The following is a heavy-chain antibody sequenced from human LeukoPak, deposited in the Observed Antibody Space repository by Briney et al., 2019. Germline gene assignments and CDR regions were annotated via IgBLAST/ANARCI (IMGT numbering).Heavy chain of an antibody. CDR1: GGTFISYA. D-gene: IGHD6-6*01. V-gene: IGHV1-69*05. CDR2: IIPIFGTA. CDR3: ARSSIAARPFDY. Sequence: SVKVSCKASGGTFISYAISWVRQAPGQGLEWMGGIIPIFGTANYAQKFQGRVTITTEESTSTAYMELSSLRSEDTAVYYCARSSIAARPFDYWGQGTLVTVSS. J-gene: IGHJ4*02.